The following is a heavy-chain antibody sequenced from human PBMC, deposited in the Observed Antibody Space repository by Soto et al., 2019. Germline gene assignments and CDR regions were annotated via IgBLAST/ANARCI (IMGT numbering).Heavy chain of an antibody. CDR2: IRAYNVNT. CDR1: GYTFTSYG. J-gene: IGHJ4*02. Sequence: QVQLVQSGAEVKKPGASVKVSCKASGYTFTSYGISWVRQAPGQGREWMGWIRAYNVNTNYAQKRRGRVTMTTNTXXXXXXXXXXXXXXXXXXXXXXXXXXXXXXXXVRFDYWGQGTLVTVSS. D-gene: IGHD6-13*01. V-gene: IGHV1-18*01. CDR3: XXXXXXXXXXVRFDY.